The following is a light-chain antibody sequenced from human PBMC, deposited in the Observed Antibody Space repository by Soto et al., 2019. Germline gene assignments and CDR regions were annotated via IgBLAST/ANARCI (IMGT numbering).Light chain of an antibody. CDR2: AAP. CDR3: QQLNCYPIT. Sequence: DIQLTQSPSFLSASVGDRVIITCRASQGISSSLAWYQQKPGKAPKLLLYAAPTLQSGVPSRFSGSGPGTEFTLTISTLQPEDFATYYCQQLNCYPITFGPGTKVDIK. J-gene: IGKJ3*01. V-gene: IGKV1-9*01. CDR1: QGISSS.